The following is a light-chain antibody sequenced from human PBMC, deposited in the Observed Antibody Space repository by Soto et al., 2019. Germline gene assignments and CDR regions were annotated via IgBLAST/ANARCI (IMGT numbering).Light chain of an antibody. J-gene: IGKJ1*01. V-gene: IGKV3D-20*02. Sequence: EVVLTQSPATLSLSPGESATLSCRASQSVTRDSLAWYQQKPGHSPRLLISGASSRATGIPDRFSGGGSGTDFIFNISSLQPEDFATYYCLQHNSFPWTFGQGTKVEIK. CDR2: GAS. CDR3: LQHNSFPWT. CDR1: QSVTRDS.